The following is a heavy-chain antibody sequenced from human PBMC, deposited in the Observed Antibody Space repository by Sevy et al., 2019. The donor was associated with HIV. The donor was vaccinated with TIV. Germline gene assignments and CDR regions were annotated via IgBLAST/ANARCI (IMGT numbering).Heavy chain of an antibody. D-gene: IGHD1-1*01. CDR1: GFTFSVYA. J-gene: IGHJ3*01. CDR2: ISGPYNSV. CDR3: ARATGTETLDAFDV. Sequence: GGSLRLSCAASGFTFSVYAMNWVRQAPGKGLEWVSSISGPYNSVNYGGSLQGRFTITRDNAKNSLFLQMNSLKAEDTAVYYCARATGTETLDAFDVWGQGTLVTVSS. V-gene: IGHV3-21*01.